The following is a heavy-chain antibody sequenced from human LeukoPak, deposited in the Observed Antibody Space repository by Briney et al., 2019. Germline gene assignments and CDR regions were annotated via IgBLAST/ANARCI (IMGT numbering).Heavy chain of an antibody. Sequence: GGSLRLSCAGSGFSMSGNAMSWVRQAPGKGLEWVSVISNSGGTTLYADSVKGRFTISRDNSKNTVHMQMNSLRAEDTAVYYCARGGQSSGRFDPWGQGTLVTVSS. CDR2: ISNSGGTT. J-gene: IGHJ5*02. V-gene: IGHV3-23*01. D-gene: IGHD2-15*01. CDR3: ARGGQSSGRFDP. CDR1: GFSMSGNA.